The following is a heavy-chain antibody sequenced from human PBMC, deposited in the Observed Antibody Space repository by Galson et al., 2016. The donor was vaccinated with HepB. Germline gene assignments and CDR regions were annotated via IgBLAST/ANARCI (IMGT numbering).Heavy chain of an antibody. J-gene: IGHJ3*02. Sequence: SLRLSCAASGFSFKNYDMHWVRQTTGKGLEWVSTIDAAGATYYLGSVKGRFAISRENAKNSLYLQMNSLRAEDTAVYYCAKTPDMIAFGGVVVDVFDIWGQGTMVTVSS. D-gene: IGHD3-16*02. CDR1: GFSFKNYD. V-gene: IGHV3-13*01. CDR3: AKTPDMIAFGGVVVDVFDI. CDR2: IDAAGAT.